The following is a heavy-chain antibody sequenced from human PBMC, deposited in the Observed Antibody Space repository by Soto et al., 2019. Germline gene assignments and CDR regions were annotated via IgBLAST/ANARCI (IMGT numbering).Heavy chain of an antibody. J-gene: IGHJ4*02. Sequence: LETMSLTCTVSGVSIGSSSYYWGWIRQPPGKGLEWIGSIYYSGSTYYNPSLKSRVTISVDTSKNQFSLKLSSVTAADTAVYYCARHMTTVTNFDYWGQGTLVT. V-gene: IGHV4-39*01. CDR2: IYYSGST. CDR1: GVSIGSSSYY. D-gene: IGHD4-17*01. CDR3: ARHMTTVTNFDY.